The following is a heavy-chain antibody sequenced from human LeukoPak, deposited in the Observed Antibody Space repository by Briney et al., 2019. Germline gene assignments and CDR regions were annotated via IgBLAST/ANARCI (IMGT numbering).Heavy chain of an antibody. Sequence: GEXXKISCKGPGCAFTIYWIGWGRRMPGKGGEWMGIFYPCDSHTHYRPSLQGHVPLSVDKSISTPYLQWNSLKASDTAIYYCARRSRDGYNLIDYWGQGTLVTVSS. D-gene: IGHD5-24*01. V-gene: IGHV5-51*01. J-gene: IGHJ4*02. CDR3: ARRSRDGYNLIDY. CDR1: GCAFTIYW. CDR2: FYPCDSHT.